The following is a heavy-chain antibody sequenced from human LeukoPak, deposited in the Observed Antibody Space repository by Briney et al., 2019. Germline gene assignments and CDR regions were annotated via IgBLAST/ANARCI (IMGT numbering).Heavy chain of an antibody. Sequence: ASVNFSCHAPRYTSTSYGISCARHAPGQGLEWRGSHSAYNGNTNYARKLQGRVTMTTDTSTSTAYMELRSLRSDDTAVYYCARDAVYSSAIEYWFDPWGQGTLVTVSS. D-gene: IGHD6-19*01. V-gene: IGHV1-18*01. CDR2: HSAYNGNT. J-gene: IGHJ5*02. CDR3: ARDAVYSSAIEYWFDP. CDR1: RYTSTSYG.